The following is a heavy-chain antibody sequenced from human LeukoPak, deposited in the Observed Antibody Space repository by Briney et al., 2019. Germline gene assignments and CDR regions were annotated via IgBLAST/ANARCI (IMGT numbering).Heavy chain of an antibody. Sequence: NPGGSLRLSCAASGFTFSSYSMNWVRQAPGKGLEWVSSISSSSSYIYYADSVKGRFTISRDNAKNSLYLQMNSLRAEDTALYYCAKDITSGYSGYDYFDYWGQGTLVTVSS. J-gene: IGHJ4*02. CDR3: AKDITSGYSGYDYFDY. D-gene: IGHD5-12*01. V-gene: IGHV3-21*04. CDR2: ISSSSSYI. CDR1: GFTFSSYS.